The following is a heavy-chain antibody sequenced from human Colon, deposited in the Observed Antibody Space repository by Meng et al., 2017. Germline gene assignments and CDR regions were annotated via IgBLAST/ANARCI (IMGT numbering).Heavy chain of an antibody. D-gene: IGHD2-15*01. CDR3: AKEAPTPGDY. CDR1: GFNFKTYD. J-gene: IGHJ4*02. Sequence: GGSLRLSCVASGFNFKTYDMTWVRQAPGKGLEWVSGISASGDKTYYADAVKGRFTISRDNSKNTLYLQMNSLRGEDTALYYCAKEAPTPGDYWGQGTVVTSPQ. V-gene: IGHV3-23*01. CDR2: ISASGDKT.